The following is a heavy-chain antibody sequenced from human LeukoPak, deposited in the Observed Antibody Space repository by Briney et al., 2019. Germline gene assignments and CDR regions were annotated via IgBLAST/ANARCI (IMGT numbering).Heavy chain of an antibody. CDR1: GGSISSSRDY. CDR2: IYYSGST. CDR3: ARHVEIAVAGPIDY. V-gene: IGHV4-39*01. Sequence: SETLSLTCTVSGGSISSSRDYWGWIRQPPGKGLEWIGSIYYSGSTYYNPSLKSRVTISVDTSKNQFSLKLSSVTAADTAVYYCARHVEIAVAGPIDYWGQGALVTVSS. D-gene: IGHD6-19*01. J-gene: IGHJ4*02.